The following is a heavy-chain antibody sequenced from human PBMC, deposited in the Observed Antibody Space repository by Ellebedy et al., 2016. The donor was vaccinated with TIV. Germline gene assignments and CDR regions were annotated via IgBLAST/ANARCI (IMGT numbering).Heavy chain of an antibody. Sequence: PGGSLRLSCAASGFTFSNYWIHWVRQAPGKGLVWLSRINRDGSSANYADSVKGRFSISRDNSKNTLYVQMNSLSAEDTAIYYCAKIAVSGLWYFDLWGRGTLVTVSS. J-gene: IGHJ2*01. CDR1: GFTFSNYW. CDR2: INRDGSSA. CDR3: AKIAVSGLWYFDL. V-gene: IGHV3-74*01. D-gene: IGHD6-19*01.